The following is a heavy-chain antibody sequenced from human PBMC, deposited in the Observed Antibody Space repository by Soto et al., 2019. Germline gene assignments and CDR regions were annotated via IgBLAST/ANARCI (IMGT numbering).Heavy chain of an antibody. Sequence: QVQLVQSGAEVKKPGSSVKVSCKASGGTFSSYAISWVRQAPGQGLEWMGGIIPIFGTANYAQKFQGRVTVSADGSTSTALLGLSRLRSEGTGVYYCAADFGIFTGYSSTYFDYWGQGTLVTVSS. V-gene: IGHV1-69*12. CDR3: AADFGIFTGYSSTYFDY. CDR2: IIPIFGTA. J-gene: IGHJ4*02. CDR1: GGTFSSYA. D-gene: IGHD3-9*01.